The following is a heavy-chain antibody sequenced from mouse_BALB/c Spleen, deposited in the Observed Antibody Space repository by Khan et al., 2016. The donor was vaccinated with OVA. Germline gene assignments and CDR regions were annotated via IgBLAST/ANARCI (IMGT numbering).Heavy chain of an antibody. CDR3: DRDGYDFDY. D-gene: IGHD2-2*01. V-gene: IGHV2-9*02. CDR2: IWADGST. Sequence: LLQSSGPGLVAPSQSLSITCTVSGFSFTSFGVYWVRQPPGKGLEWLGVIWADGSTNYNSALMSRLSISKDKSKSQVFLKMISLKSEDTAKYDWDRDGYDFDYWGQGTTLTVSS. J-gene: IGHJ2*01. CDR1: GFSFTSFG.